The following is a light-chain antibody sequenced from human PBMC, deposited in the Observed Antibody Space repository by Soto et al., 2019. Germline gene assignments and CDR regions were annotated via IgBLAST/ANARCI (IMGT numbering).Light chain of an antibody. J-gene: IGKJ5*01. V-gene: IGKV3-15*01. CDR2: DTS. CDR3: QQYSNWPPIT. CDR1: QTVVGF. Sequence: DIVLTQSPATLSLSPGERATLSCRASQTVVGFLAWYQQKPGQAPRLLIYDTSTRATGIPARFSGSGSGTEFTPTISSLQSEDFAVYYCQQYSNWPPITFGQGTRLEIK.